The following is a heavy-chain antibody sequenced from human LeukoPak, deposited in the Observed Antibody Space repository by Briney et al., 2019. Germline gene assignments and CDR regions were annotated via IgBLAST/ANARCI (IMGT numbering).Heavy chain of an antibody. CDR2: IYAGGRS. Sequence: SQTLSLTCTVSNVSISSGSHYWNWIRQPAGKGLEWIGRIYAGGRSNYNPSLRSRVTISVDTSKNQFSLKLSSVTAADTAVYYCARGTIFGVVIGDYFDYWGQGTLVTVSS. CDR1: NVSISSGSHY. J-gene: IGHJ4*02. V-gene: IGHV4-61*02. CDR3: ARGTIFGVVIGDYFDY. D-gene: IGHD3-3*01.